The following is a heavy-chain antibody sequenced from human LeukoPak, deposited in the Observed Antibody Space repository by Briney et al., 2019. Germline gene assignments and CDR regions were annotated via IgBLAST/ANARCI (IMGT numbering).Heavy chain of an antibody. V-gene: IGHV3-23*01. J-gene: IGHJ4*02. D-gene: IGHD3-3*01. Sequence: GGSLRLSCAASGFTSSSYAMSWVRQAPGKGLEWVSAISGSGGSTFYADSVKGRFTISRDNSKNTLYLQMNSLRAEDTAVYYCAKTEIRFLEWLSFDYWGQGTLVTVSS. CDR3: AKTEIRFLEWLSFDY. CDR2: ISGSGGST. CDR1: GFTSSSYA.